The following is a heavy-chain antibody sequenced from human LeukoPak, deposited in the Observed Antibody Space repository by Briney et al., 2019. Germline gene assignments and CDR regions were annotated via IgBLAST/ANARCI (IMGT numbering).Heavy chain of an antibody. J-gene: IGHJ4*02. CDR2: IYSGGST. D-gene: IGHD2-8*01. Sequence: GGSLRLSCAASGFTFSSYAMSWVRQAPGKGLEWVSVIYSGGSTHYADSVKGRFTNSRDNSKNTLYLQMNSLRAEDTGVYYCARSFGMLYYFDYWGQGTLVTVSS. CDR1: GFTFSSYA. V-gene: IGHV3-53*01. CDR3: ARSFGMLYYFDY.